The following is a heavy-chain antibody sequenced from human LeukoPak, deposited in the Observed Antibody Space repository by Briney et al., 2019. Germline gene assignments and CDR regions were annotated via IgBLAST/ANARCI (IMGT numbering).Heavy chain of an antibody. CDR2: ISSNGATT. Sequence: GGSLRLSCSASGFTFNRFYLHWVRQAPGKGLEFVSHISSNGATTYYADSVKGRFTISRDNSKNTLYLQMSSLRADDTAVYYCARWLQSPFDYWGQGTLVTVSS. V-gene: IGHV3-64D*06. CDR3: ARWLQSPFDY. J-gene: IGHJ4*02. CDR1: GFTFNRFY. D-gene: IGHD5-24*01.